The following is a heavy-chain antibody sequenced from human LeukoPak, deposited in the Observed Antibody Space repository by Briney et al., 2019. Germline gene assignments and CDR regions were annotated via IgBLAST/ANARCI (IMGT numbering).Heavy chain of an antibody. J-gene: IGHJ4*02. CDR1: RFTFSSYA. Sequence: GGSLRLSCAASRFTFSSYAMSWVRQAPGKGLEWVSAISGSGGNTYYADSVKGRFTISRDNSKNTLYLQMNSLRAEDTAVYYCAKGAIAALNAYFDYWGQGTLVTVSS. V-gene: IGHV3-23*01. D-gene: IGHD2-15*01. CDR3: AKGAIAALNAYFDY. CDR2: ISGSGGNT.